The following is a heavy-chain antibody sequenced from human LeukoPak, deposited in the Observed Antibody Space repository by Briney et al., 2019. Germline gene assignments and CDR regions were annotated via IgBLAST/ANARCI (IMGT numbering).Heavy chain of an antibody. V-gene: IGHV6-1*01. CDR1: GDSVSSNSAA. Sequence: SQTLSLTCAISGDSVSSNSAAWNGIGQSPSRGLEGLGRTYYRSKWYNDYAVSVKSRITINADTSKNQFSLQLNSATPEDTAVYYCARDSPSRRNWFDPWGQGTLVTVSS. CDR2: TYYRSKWYN. J-gene: IGHJ5*02. CDR3: ARDSPSRRNWFDP. D-gene: IGHD6-6*01.